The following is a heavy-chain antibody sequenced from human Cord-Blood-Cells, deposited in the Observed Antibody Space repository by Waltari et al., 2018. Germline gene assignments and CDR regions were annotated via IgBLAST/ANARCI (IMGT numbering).Heavy chain of an antibody. V-gene: IGHV1-8*03. CDR1: GYTFTSYD. D-gene: IGHD6-6*01. J-gene: IGHJ3*02. CDR2: MNANSGNT. CDR3: AREGGSIAARRAAFDI. Sequence: QVQLVQSGAEVKKPGASVKVSCKASGYTFTSYDINWVRQATGQGLEWMGLMNANSGNTGDAQKFQGRVTITRNTSISTAYMELSSLRSEDTAVYYCAREGGSIAARRAAFDIWGQGTMVTVSS.